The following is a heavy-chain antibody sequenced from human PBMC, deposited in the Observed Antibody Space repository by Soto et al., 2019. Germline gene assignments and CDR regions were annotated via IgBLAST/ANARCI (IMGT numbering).Heavy chain of an antibody. D-gene: IGHD3-22*01. CDR2: ISYDGSNK. V-gene: IGHV3-30*18. CDR3: AKVLASFFFYLDSSGYYGPSWFDP. CDR1: GFTFSSYG. Sequence: GGSLRLSCAASGFTFSSYGMHWVRQAPGKGLEWVAVISYDGSNKYYADSVKGRFTISRDNSKNTLYLQMNSLRAEDTAVYYFAKVLASFFFYLDSSGYYGPSWFDPWGQGTLVTVSS. J-gene: IGHJ5*02.